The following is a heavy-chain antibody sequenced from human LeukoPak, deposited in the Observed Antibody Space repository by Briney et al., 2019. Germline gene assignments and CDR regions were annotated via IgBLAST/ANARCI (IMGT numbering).Heavy chain of an antibody. Sequence: HPGGSLRLSCAASGLTFSRFWMSWVRQAPGKGLEWVANINENGNEKYYVDSVKGRFTVSRDNAKNSLYLQMNSLRAEDTAVYYCARAGDGTAARDYWGQGTLVTASS. J-gene: IGHJ4*02. CDR3: ARAGDGTAARDY. V-gene: IGHV3-7*01. CDR1: GLTFSRFW. CDR2: INENGNEK. D-gene: IGHD2-15*01.